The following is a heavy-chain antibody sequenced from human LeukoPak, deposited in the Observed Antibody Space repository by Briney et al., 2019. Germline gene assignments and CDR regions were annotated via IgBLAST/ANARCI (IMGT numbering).Heavy chain of an antibody. CDR2: IIPIFGTA. Sequence: SVKVSCKASGGTLISYAISWVRQAPGQGLEWMGGIIPIFGTANYAQKFQGRVTVTTDESTSTAYMELSSLRSEDTAVYYCARQGYGASYYFDYWGQGTLVTVSS. CDR3: ARQGYGASYYFDY. D-gene: IGHD4/OR15-4a*01. CDR1: GGTLISYA. V-gene: IGHV1-69*05. J-gene: IGHJ4*02.